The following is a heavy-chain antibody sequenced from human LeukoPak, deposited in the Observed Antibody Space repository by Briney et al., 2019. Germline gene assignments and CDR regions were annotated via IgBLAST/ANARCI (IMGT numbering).Heavy chain of an antibody. CDR2: ISHEGYNK. CDR1: GFIFISYG. V-gene: IGHV3-33*05. D-gene: IGHD3-9*01. Sequence: GRSLRLSCAASGFIFISYGMHGVGQAPGKGLEWVAVISHEGYNKFVADSVRGRFTISRDNSNTLYLHMNSLRDEDTAVYYCARDHEGVPSYKDTLTGYLGYCDYWGQGTLVTVSS. CDR3: ARDHEGVPSYKDTLTGYLGYCDY. J-gene: IGHJ4*02.